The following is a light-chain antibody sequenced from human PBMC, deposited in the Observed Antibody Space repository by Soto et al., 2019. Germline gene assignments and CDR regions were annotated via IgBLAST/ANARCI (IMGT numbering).Light chain of an antibody. Sequence: DIQMTQSPSTLSASVGDRVTITCRASQSISTWLAWYQQKPGKAPKLLIYDASILESGVPSRFSASGSGTEFTLTISSLQPDDLATYYCQQYNSYSTFGQGTKLEIK. CDR3: QQYNSYST. CDR1: QSISTW. V-gene: IGKV1-5*01. CDR2: DAS. J-gene: IGKJ2*01.